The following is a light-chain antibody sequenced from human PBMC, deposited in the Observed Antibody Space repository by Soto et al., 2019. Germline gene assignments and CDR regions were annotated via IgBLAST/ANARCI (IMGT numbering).Light chain of an antibody. CDR1: QSISSW. CDR2: DAS. V-gene: IGKV1-5*01. Sequence: DIQMTQSPSTLSGSVGDIVTITCRASQSISSWLAWYQQKPGKAPNLLIYDASSLESGVPSRFSGSGSGTEFTLTISSLQPDDFATYYCQQYNSYSRTFGQGTKVDIK. CDR3: QQYNSYSRT. J-gene: IGKJ1*01.